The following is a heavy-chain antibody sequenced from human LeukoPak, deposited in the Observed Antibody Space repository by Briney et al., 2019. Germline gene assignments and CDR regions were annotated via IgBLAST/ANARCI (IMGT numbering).Heavy chain of an antibody. CDR2: ISGSGGST. J-gene: IGHJ4*02. V-gene: IGHV3-23*01. D-gene: IGHD6-6*01. CDR3: AKDRGGPSSSSGLFDY. Sequence: GGSLRLSCAASGFTVSSYSMSWVRQAPGKGLEWVSGISGSGGSTYYADSVKGRFTISRDNSKNTLYLQMNSLRAEDTAVYYCAKDRGGPSSSSGLFDYWGQGTLVTVSS. CDR1: GFTVSSYS.